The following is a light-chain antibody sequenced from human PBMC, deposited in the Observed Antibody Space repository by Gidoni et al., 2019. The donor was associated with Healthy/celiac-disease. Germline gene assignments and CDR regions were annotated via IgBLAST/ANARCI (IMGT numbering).Light chain of an antibody. CDR3: QQYNSYPWT. V-gene: IGKV1-5*01. CDR1: QSISSW. CDR2: DAS. Sequence: DIPMTPSTSTLSASVGNRVTIPFRASQSISSWLAWYQQKPGKAPKLLIYDASSLESGVPSRFSGSGSGTEFTLPISSLQPDDFATYYCQQYNSYPWTFGQXTKVEIK. J-gene: IGKJ1*01.